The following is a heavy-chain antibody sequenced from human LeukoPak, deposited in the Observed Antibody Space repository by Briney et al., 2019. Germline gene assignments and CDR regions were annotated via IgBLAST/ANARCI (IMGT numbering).Heavy chain of an antibody. Sequence: SETLSLTCSVSGGSISSSLWSWIRQPAGKGLEWIGRIYADGSTNYNPSLKSRITLSLDTPGNQVSLRLTSVTAADTAVYFCARAPAGCGGTCAFDYWGQGTQVTVSS. CDR1: GGSISSSL. J-gene: IGHJ4*02. CDR2: IYADGST. V-gene: IGHV4-4*07. D-gene: IGHD2-15*01. CDR3: ARAPAGCGGTCAFDY.